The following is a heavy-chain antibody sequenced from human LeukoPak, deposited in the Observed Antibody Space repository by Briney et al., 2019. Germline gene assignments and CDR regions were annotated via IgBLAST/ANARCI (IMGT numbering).Heavy chain of an antibody. CDR1: GYTLTELS. J-gene: IGHJ4*02. CDR2: FDPEDGET. Sequence: GASVKVSRKVSGYTLTELSMHWVRQAPGKGLEWMGGFDPEDGETIYAQKFQGRVTMTEDTSTDTAYMELSSLRSEDTAVYYCATSLTVGGAISFDYWGQGTLVTVSS. V-gene: IGHV1-24*01. D-gene: IGHD3-16*02. CDR3: ATSLTVGGAISFDY.